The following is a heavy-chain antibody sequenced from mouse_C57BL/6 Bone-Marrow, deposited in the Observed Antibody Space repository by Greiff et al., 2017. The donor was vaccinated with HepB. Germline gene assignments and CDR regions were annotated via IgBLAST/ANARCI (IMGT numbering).Heavy chain of an antibody. J-gene: IGHJ4*01. CDR2: IYPGSGST. V-gene: IGHV1-55*01. Sequence: QVHVKQPGAELVKPGASVKMSCKASGYTFTSYWITWVKQRPGQGLEWIGDIYPGSGSTNYNEKFKSKATLTVDTSSSTAYMQLSSLTSEDSAVYYCARWALCFYYAMDYWGQGTSVTVSS. D-gene: IGHD6-5*01. CDR3: ARWALCFYYAMDY. CDR1: GYTFTSYW.